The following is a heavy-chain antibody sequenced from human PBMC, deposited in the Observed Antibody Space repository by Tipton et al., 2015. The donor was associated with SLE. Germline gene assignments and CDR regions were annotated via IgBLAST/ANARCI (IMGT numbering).Heavy chain of an antibody. Sequence: GLVKPSETLSLTCTVSGGSISSGDHHWSWIRQPAGKGLEWIGSVDYSGKSSYNPSRKSRVSMSIDTSKSQFYLHLRSVTAADTAVYYCASCADWFDPWGQGTLVTVSS. J-gene: IGHJ5*02. CDR1: GGSISSGDHH. CDR3: ASCADWFDP. CDR2: VDYSGKS. V-gene: IGHV4-61*10.